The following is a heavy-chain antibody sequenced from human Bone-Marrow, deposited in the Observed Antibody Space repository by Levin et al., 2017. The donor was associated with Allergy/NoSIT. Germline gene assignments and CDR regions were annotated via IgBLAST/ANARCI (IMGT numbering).Heavy chain of an antibody. CDR3: AKSGYSYRNFDYYYGMDV. J-gene: IGHJ6*02. Sequence: LSLTCAASGFPFNTYAMHWVRQVPGKGLEWVALISYDESNKDYADSVRGRFTISRDNSKNTVHLQMNSLGAEDTAVYYCAKSGYSYRNFDYYYGMDVWGQGTTVIVSS. CDR1: GFPFNTYA. CDR2: ISYDESNK. D-gene: IGHD5-18*01. V-gene: IGHV3-30*18.